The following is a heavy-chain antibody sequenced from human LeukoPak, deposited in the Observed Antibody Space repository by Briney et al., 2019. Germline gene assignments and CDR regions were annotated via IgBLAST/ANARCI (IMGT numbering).Heavy chain of an antibody. CDR1: GFTFSSYA. J-gene: IGHJ4*02. Sequence: PGGSLRLSCAASGFTFSSYAMTWVRQAPGEGLQWVSDISGSGSSAYYADSVKGRFTISRDNSKNTLYLQMNSLRAEDTAVYYCARAYCSSSCYSFDHWGQGTLVTVSS. CDR2: ISGSGSSA. D-gene: IGHD2-2*02. CDR3: ARAYCSSSCYSFDH. V-gene: IGHV3-23*01.